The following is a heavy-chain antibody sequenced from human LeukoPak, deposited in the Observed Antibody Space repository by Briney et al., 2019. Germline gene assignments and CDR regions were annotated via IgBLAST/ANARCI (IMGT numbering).Heavy chain of an antibody. CDR2: INWNGGST. Sequence: GSLRLSCAASGFTFDDYGMSWVGQAPGKGLEWVSGINWNGGSTGYADSVKGRSTISRDNSKNTLFLHMNSLRAEDTAVYSCAKGYYGSGSYGWFDYWGQGTLVTVSS. J-gene: IGHJ4*02. V-gene: IGHV3-20*04. CDR1: GFTFDDYG. CDR3: AKGYYGSGSYGWFDY. D-gene: IGHD3-10*01.